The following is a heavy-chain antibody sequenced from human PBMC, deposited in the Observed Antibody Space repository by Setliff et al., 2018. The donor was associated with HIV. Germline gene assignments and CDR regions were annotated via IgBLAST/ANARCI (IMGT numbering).Heavy chain of an antibody. CDR2: IYYSGST. CDR1: GYSISSGYY. Sequence: SETLSLTCAVSGYSISSGYYWGWIRQPPGKGLEWIGSIYYSGSTYYHPSLKSRVTISVDTSKNQFSLRMRSVTAADTAVYYCARVFVDTAVLRVLEYYFDSWGRGTLVTVSS. D-gene: IGHD5-18*01. V-gene: IGHV4-38-2*01. CDR3: ARVFVDTAVLRVLEYYFDS. J-gene: IGHJ4*02.